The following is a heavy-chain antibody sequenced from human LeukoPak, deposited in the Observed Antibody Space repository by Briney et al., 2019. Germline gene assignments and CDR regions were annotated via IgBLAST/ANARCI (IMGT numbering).Heavy chain of an antibody. D-gene: IGHD2-15*01. CDR3: ARAVYCSGGGCFWYFDL. CDR1: GISFSNYS. J-gene: IGHJ2*01. CDR2: ISSGSRFI. Sequence: KSGGSLRLSCAASGISFSNYSMNWVRQAPGKGLEWVSLISSGSRFIYYGDSVKGRFTISGDNAKKSLCLQMNSLRAEDTAVYYCARAVYCSGGGCFWYFDLWGRGTLVTVSS. V-gene: IGHV3-21*01.